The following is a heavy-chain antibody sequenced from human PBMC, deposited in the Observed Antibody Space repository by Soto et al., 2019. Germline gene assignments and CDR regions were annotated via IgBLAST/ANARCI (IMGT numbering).Heavy chain of an antibody. CDR1: GGSISSGGYY. Sequence: TSETLSLTCTVSGGSISSGGYYLSWIRQHPGKGLEWIGYIYYSGSTYYNPSLKSRVTISVDTPKNQFSLKPSSVSAADTAVYYCARSIDPWGQGTLVTVSS. CDR2: IYYSGST. CDR3: ARSIDP. V-gene: IGHV4-31*03. J-gene: IGHJ5*02.